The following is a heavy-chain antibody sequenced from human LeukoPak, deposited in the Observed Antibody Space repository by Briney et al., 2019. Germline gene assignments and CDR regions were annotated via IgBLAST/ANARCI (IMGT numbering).Heavy chain of an antibody. J-gene: IGHJ5*02. CDR2: IYYSGST. CDR3: AGLQGYCSSTSCNNWFDP. Sequence: PSETLSLTCTVPGGSISSSSYYWGWIRQPPGKGLEWIGSIYYSGSTYYNPSLKSRVTISVDTSKNQFSLKLSSVTAADTAVYYCAGLQGYCSSTSCNNWFDPWGQGTLVTVSS. CDR1: GGSISSSSYY. D-gene: IGHD2-2*01. V-gene: IGHV4-39*07.